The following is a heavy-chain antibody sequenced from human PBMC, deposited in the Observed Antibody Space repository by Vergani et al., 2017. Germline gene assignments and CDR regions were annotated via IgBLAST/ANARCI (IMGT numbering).Heavy chain of an antibody. CDR1: GGSFSGYY. J-gene: IGHJ3*02. D-gene: IGHD3-16*01. Sequence: QVQLQQWGAGLLKPSETLSLTCAVYGGSFSGYYWSWIRQPPGKGLEWIGYIYYSGSTNYNPSLKSRVTISVDTSKNQFSLKLSSVTAADTAVYYCARDRLDAFDIWGQGTMVTVSS. CDR2: IYYSGST. V-gene: IGHV4-34*11. CDR3: ARDRLDAFDI.